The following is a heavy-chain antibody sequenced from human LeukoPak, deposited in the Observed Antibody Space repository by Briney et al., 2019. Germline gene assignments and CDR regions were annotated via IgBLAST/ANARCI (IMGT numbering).Heavy chain of an antibody. CDR2: ISSTSSYT. Sequence: GGSLRLSCAASGFTFSSYSMNWVRQAPGKGLEWVSSISSTSSYTYYADSVKGRFTISTDNAKNSLYLQMSSLRAEDTAVYYCARGSGGQQLIRGYYYMDVWGKGTTVTVSS. J-gene: IGHJ6*03. V-gene: IGHV3-21*01. CDR3: ARGSGGQQLIRGYYYMDV. CDR1: GFTFSSYS. D-gene: IGHD6-6*01.